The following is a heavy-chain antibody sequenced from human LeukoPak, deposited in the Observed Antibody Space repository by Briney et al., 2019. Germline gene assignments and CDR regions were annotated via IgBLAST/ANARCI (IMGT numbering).Heavy chain of an antibody. D-gene: IGHD3-22*01. CDR3: AMYYDSIMNAFDI. J-gene: IGHJ3*02. V-gene: IGHV4-30-2*01. CDR2: IYHSENT. Sequence: SETLSLTCTVSGGSVSSGGFYCSWIRQPPGKGLEWIGYIYHSENTYYNPSLKSRVTISVDRSKNQFSLKLSSVTAADTAVYYCAMYYDSIMNAFDIWGQGTMVTVSS. CDR1: GGSVSSGGFY.